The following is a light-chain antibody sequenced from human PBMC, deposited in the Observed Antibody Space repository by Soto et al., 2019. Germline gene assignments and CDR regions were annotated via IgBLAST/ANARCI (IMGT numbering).Light chain of an antibody. V-gene: IGKV3-20*01. CDR1: QTVSGSY. CDR3: QQYGDSPLT. Sequence: ENVLTQSPGTLSLSPGERATLSYRASQTVSGSYVAWYQQKPGQTPRLLIYGASSRATGIPDRFSGSGSGTDFTLTISRLEPEDFAVYHCQQYGDSPLTFGGGTKVEIK. CDR2: GAS. J-gene: IGKJ4*01.